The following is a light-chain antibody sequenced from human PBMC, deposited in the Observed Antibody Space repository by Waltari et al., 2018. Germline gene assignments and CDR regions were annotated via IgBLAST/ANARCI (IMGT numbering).Light chain of an antibody. CDR2: KAN. CDR3: ALYMGSGIWV. Sequence: QTVVTQEPSLSVSPGGTVTLTCALSSGSLSTTSYATWYQQPPGQSQLTLLYKANARSSGGPDRFSGSILGNTAALTITGTQADDESDYYCALYMGSGIWVFGGGTRLTVL. CDR1: SGSLSTTSY. J-gene: IGLJ3*02. V-gene: IGLV8-61*01.